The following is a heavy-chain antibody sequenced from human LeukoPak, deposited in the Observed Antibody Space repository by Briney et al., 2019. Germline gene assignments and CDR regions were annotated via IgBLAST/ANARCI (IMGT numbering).Heavy chain of an antibody. CDR3: AKGTSSGWYLIAFDI. Sequence: GGSLRLSCAASGFTFDDYAMHWVRQAPGKGPEWVSGISWNSGSIGYADSVKSRFTISRDNAKNSLYLQMNSLRAEDTALYYCAKGTSSGWYLIAFDIWGQGTMVTVSS. CDR1: GFTFDDYA. J-gene: IGHJ3*02. V-gene: IGHV3-9*01. CDR2: ISWNSGSI. D-gene: IGHD6-19*01.